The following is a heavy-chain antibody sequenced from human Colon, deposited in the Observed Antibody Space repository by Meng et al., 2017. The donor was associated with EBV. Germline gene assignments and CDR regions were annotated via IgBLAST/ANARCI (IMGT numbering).Heavy chain of an antibody. D-gene: IGHD3-22*01. CDR2: IYYSGGT. V-gene: IGHV4-30-4*01. J-gene: IGHJ4*02. CDR1: GDSISSGGYY. Sequence: QVQLQESGPGLVKPSQPLSLTCAVSGDSISSGGYYWSWIRQPPGMGPEWIGYIYYSGGTYYNPSLKSRVTMSIDTSKNQFSLKLTSVTAADTAVYYCARVTGKIYYDGSGYPEAFDYWGQGALVTVSS. CDR3: ARVTGKIYYDGSGYPEAFDY.